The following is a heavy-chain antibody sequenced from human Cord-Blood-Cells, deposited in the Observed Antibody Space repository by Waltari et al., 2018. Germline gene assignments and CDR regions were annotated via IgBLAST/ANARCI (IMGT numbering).Heavy chain of an antibody. Sequence: QVQLQESGPGLVKPSETLSLTCTVSGYSISSGSYWGWIRQPPGKGLEWIGSIYHSGSTYYNPSLKSRVTISVDTSKNQFSLKLSSVTAADTAVYYCARGVWSGYYTMWGQGTLVTVSS. CDR1: GYSISSGSY. V-gene: IGHV4-38-2*02. CDR2: IYHSGST. J-gene: IGHJ4*02. CDR3: ARGVWSGYYTM. D-gene: IGHD3-3*01.